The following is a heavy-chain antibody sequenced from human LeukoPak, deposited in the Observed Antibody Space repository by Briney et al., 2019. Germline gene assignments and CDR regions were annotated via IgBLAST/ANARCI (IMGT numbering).Heavy chain of an antibody. D-gene: IGHD3-9*01. J-gene: IGHJ5*02. CDR3: AGEDYDILTGYHPFDP. V-gene: IGHV1-2*02. CDR2: INPNSGGT. CDR1: GYTFTGYY. Sequence: ASVTVSCTASGYTFTGYYMHWVRQAPGQGLEWMGWINPNSGGTNYAQKFQGRVTMTRDTSISTAYMELSRLRSDDTAVYYCAGEDYDILTGYHPFDPWGQGTLVTVSS.